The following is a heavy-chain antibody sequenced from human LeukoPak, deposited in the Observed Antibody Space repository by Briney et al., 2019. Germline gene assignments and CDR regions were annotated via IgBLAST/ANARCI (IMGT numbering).Heavy chain of an antibody. V-gene: IGHV4-34*01. D-gene: IGHD5-12*01. CDR1: GGSFRGYY. CDR2: INHNGST. CDR3: ARGVGGYDA. J-gene: IGHJ5*02. Sequence: PSETLSLTCAVYGGSFRGYYWSWIRQPPGKGLEWIGEINHNGSTNYNPSLKSRVTISVDTSKNQFSLKLSSVTAADTAVYYCARGVGGYDAWGQGTLVTVSS.